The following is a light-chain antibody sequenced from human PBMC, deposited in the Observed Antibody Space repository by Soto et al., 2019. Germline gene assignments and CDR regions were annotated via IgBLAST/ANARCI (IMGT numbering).Light chain of an antibody. CDR2: GNS. CDR3: QSYASSLSGWV. CDR1: SSNIGAGYD. V-gene: IGLV1-40*01. Sequence: QSVLTQPPSVSGAPGQRVTISCTGSSSNIGAGYDVHWYQQLPGTAPKLLIYGNSNRPSGVPDRFSGSKSGTSASLAITGLQAEDEADYYCQSYASSLSGWVFGEGTQLTVL. J-gene: IGLJ3*02.